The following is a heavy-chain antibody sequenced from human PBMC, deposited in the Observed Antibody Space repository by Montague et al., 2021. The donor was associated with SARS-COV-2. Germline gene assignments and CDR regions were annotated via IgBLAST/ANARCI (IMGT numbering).Heavy chain of an antibody. CDR2: IQTSGTS. Sequence: TLSLTCTVSGDSMTSGSHFWTWIRQPAGKGLEWIGHIQTSGTSNYNPSLRDRLTLSIDTSNNQFSLELRSVTAADTAVYYCARDGGIGDSGSNTWSYYYYGMDVWGQGTTVTVSS. J-gene: IGHJ6*02. CDR1: GDSMTSGSHF. D-gene: IGHD3-22*01. V-gene: IGHV4-61*09. CDR3: ARDGGIGDSGSNTWSYYYYGMDV.